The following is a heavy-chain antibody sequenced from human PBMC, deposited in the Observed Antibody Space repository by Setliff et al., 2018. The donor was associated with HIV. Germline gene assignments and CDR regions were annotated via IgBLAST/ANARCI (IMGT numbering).Heavy chain of an antibody. V-gene: IGHV3-33*01. CDR3: ARGPDCSGGSCYLGFDY. D-gene: IGHD2-15*01. CDR1: GFSFSGYG. J-gene: IGHJ4*02. Sequence: SCAASGFSFSGYGMHWVRQAPGKGLEWLAVIWYDGSNKYYTDSVQGRITISRDNSENMLYLRMNSLRAEDTAVYFCARGPDCSGGSCYLGFDYWGQGTLVTVSS. CDR2: IWYDGSNK.